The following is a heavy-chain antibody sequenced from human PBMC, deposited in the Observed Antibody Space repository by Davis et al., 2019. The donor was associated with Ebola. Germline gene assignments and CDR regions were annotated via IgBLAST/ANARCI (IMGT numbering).Heavy chain of an antibody. Sequence: MPSETLSLTCTVSGTSFSTYYWGWIRQPAGKGLEWFGRIYTTGTTNYNPSLKSRVTMSVDTSKNQFSLKLSSVTAADTAVYYCAREFKEWGQGTLVTVSS. CDR1: GTSFSTYY. CDR2: IYTTGTT. CDR3: AREFKE. J-gene: IGHJ1*01. V-gene: IGHV4-4*07.